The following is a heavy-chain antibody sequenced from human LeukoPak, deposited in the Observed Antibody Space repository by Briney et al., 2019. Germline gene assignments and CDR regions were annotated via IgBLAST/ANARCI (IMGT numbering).Heavy chain of an antibody. J-gene: IGHJ4*02. D-gene: IGHD6-19*01. V-gene: IGHV3-7*01. Sequence: GGSLRLSCAASGFTLSTYWMSWVRQAPGKGLEWVANIKQDGSEKYYVDSVKGRFTISRDNAKNSLYLHMDSLRAEDTAVYYCARGAYSSGWAYFDHWGQGTLVTVSS. CDR3: ARGAYSSGWAYFDH. CDR1: GFTLSTYW. CDR2: IKQDGSEK.